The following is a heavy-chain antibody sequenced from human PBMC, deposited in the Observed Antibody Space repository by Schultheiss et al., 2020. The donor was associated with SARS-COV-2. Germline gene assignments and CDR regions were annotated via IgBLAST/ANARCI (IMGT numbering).Heavy chain of an antibody. Sequence: GGSLRLSCAASGFTFSTNAMHWVRQAPGKGLEWVASISYDGRNKFYANYLKGRFTSSRDNSKHTLFLQMNSLTTDDMAVYYCARDRTPGGDGDSGDAFDIWGQGTLVTVSS. J-gene: IGHJ3*02. V-gene: IGHV3-30*04. CDR1: GFTFSTNA. CDR3: ARDRTPGGDGDSGDAFDI. D-gene: IGHD4-17*01. CDR2: ISYDGRNK.